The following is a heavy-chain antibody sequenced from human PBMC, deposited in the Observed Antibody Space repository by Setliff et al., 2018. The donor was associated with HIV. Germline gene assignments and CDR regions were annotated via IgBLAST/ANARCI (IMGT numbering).Heavy chain of an antibody. CDR3: ARGRDASRQRMDV. J-gene: IGHJ6*04. Sequence: LRLSCAASGFTFTNYAMSWVRQAPGKGLEWVSSISSNSSYIYYADSVKGRFTISRDNAKNSLYLQMNSLRAEDTAVYHCARGRDASRQRMDVWGKGTTVTVSS. D-gene: IGHD1-1*01. CDR1: GFTFTNYA. CDR2: ISSNSSYI. V-gene: IGHV3-21*01.